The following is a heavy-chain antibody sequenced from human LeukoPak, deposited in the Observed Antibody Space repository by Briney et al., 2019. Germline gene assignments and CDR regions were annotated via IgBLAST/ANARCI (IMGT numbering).Heavy chain of an antibody. V-gene: IGHV1-24*01. D-gene: IGHD5-24*01. Sequence: WASVKVSCKVSGYTLTELSMHWVRQAPGKGLEWMGGFDPEDGETIYAQKFQGRVTMTEDTSTDTAYMELSSLRSEDTAVYYCARAARDGYNSKGYYFDYWGQGTLVTVSS. CDR1: GYTLTELS. CDR2: FDPEDGET. CDR3: ARAARDGYNSKGYYFDY. J-gene: IGHJ4*02.